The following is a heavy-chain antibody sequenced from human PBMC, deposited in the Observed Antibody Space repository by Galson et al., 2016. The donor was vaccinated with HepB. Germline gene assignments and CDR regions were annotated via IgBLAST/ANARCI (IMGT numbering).Heavy chain of an antibody. CDR3: VKVAMGGPADH. CDR1: GFTVGNNY. V-gene: IGHV3-53*01. D-gene: IGHD5-24*01. J-gene: IGHJ4*02. CDR2: IYSGGGT. Sequence: SLRLSCAASGFTVGNNYLSWVRQAPGKGLEWVSLIYSGGGTYYADSVKGRFTISRDSSQNTLYLQMNSLRVEDTAVYFCVKVAMGGPADHWGQGTPVTVSS.